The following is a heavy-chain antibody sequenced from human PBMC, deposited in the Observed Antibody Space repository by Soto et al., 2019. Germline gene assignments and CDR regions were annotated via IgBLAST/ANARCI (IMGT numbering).Heavy chain of an antibody. V-gene: IGHV4-39*01. CDR2: IYYSGST. CDR3: ARHGGREQLNSPFDY. J-gene: IGHJ4*02. Sequence: QLQLQESGPGLVKPSETLYLNCTVCGGSISSSSYYWAWIRQPPGKGLEWIVSIYYSGSTYYNPSLKSRVIISVDTSKNQFSLTLSSVTAADTAVYYCARHGGREQLNSPFDYWGQVTLVTVSS. CDR1: GGSISSSSYY. D-gene: IGHD1-26*01.